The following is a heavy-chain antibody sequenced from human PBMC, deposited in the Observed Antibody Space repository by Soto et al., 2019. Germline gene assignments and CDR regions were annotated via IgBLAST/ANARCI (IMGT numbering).Heavy chain of an antibody. J-gene: IGHJ4*02. CDR2: IYHSGKT. CDR1: GYSISSSNW. D-gene: IGHD5-18*01. CDR3: ASKPNSLYYFDY. Sequence: SETLSLTCAVSGYSISSSNWWGWIRQPPGKGLEWIGYIYHSGKTYYNPSLKSRVTMSVDTSKNQFSLRLSSVTAVDTAVYYCASKPNSLYYFDYWGQGTLVTVSS. V-gene: IGHV4-28*01.